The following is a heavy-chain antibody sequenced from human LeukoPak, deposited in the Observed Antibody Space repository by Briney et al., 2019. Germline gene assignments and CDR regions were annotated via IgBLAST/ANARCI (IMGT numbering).Heavy chain of an antibody. CDR3: AGYCSSTSCYEYYYYGMDV. CDR1: GFTFSSYA. Sequence: GGSLRLSCAASGFTFSSYAMSWVRQAPGKGLERVSAISGSGGSTYYADSVKGRFTISRDNSKNTLYLQMNSLRAEDTAVYYCAGYCSSTSCYEYYYYGMDVWGKGTTVTVSS. D-gene: IGHD2-2*01. J-gene: IGHJ6*04. V-gene: IGHV3-23*01. CDR2: ISGSGGST.